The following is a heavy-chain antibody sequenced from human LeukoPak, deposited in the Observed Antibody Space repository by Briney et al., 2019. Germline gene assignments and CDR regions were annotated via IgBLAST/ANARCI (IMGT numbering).Heavy chain of an antibody. J-gene: IGHJ3*02. D-gene: IGHD4-17*01. CDR1: GGSISSYY. CDR3: ARGGTLEPVNYGDYSLPHDAFDI. V-gene: IGHV4-59*01. CDR2: IYYSGST. Sequence: PSETLSLTCTVSGGSISSYYWSWIRQPPGKGLEWIGYIYYSGSTNYNPSLKSRVTISVDTSKNQFSLKLSSVTAADTAVYYCARGGTLEPVNYGDYSLPHDAFDIWGQGTMVTVSS.